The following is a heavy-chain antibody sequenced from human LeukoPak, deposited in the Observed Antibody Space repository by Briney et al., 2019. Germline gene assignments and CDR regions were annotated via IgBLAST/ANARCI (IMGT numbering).Heavy chain of an antibody. D-gene: IGHD3-3*01. Sequence: SETLSLTCTASGASISSISYYWGGIGQPPGKGRGWIGSTYYSGSTYYNPSLKSRVTISVDTSKNQFSLKLSSVTAADTAVYYCARLEVYYDFWSGYPYYFDYWGQGTLVTVSS. J-gene: IGHJ4*02. CDR2: TYYSGST. CDR1: GASISSISYY. CDR3: ARLEVYYDFWSGYPYYFDY. V-gene: IGHV4-39*01.